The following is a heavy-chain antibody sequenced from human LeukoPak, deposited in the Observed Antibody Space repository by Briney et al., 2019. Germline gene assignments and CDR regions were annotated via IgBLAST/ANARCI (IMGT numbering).Heavy chain of an antibody. J-gene: IGHJ6*03. Sequence: PSETLSLTCTVSRGSIISNNYYWGWVRLPPGKGLGWVGSIYYTGGTYYNPSLNSRVTMSVDTSMNQIALKVTSMTAADTAVYYCARLLSYDVLTDNYYKYYMDVWGEGTTVTVSS. CDR1: RGSIISNNYY. CDR3: ARLLSYDVLTDNYYKYYMDV. V-gene: IGHV4-39*01. CDR2: IYYTGGT. D-gene: IGHD3-9*01.